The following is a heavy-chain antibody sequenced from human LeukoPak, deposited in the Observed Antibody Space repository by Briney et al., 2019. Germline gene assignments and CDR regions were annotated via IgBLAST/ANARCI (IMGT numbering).Heavy chain of an antibody. D-gene: IGHD6-13*01. CDR3: ASSSSWDAFDI. Sequence: GRSLRLSCAASGFTFSSYAMHWVRQAPGKGLEWVAVISYDGSNKYYADSVKGRFTISRDNSKHTLYLQMNRLRAEDTAVYYCASSSSWDAFDIWGQGTMVTVSS. J-gene: IGHJ3*02. V-gene: IGHV3-30*04. CDR1: GFTFSSYA. CDR2: ISYDGSNK.